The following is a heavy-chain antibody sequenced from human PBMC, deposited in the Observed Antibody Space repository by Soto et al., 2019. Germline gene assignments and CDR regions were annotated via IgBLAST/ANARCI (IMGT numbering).Heavy chain of an antibody. J-gene: IGHJ4*02. CDR1: GGSISSYY. CDR3: ASNNGSSGWYFYFDY. D-gene: IGHD6-19*01. CDR2: IYYSGST. V-gene: IGHV4-59*01. Sequence: PSETLSLTCTVSGGSISSYYWSWIRQPPGKGLEWIGYIYYSGSTNYNPSLKSRVTISVDTSKNQFSLKLSSVTAADTAVYYCASNNGSSGWYFYFDYWGQGTLVTVSS.